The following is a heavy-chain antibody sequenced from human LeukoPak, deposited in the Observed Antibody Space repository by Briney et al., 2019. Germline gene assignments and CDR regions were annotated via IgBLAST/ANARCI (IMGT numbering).Heavy chain of an antibody. CDR3: ASRVGAAELQH. D-gene: IGHD1-26*01. Sequence: ASVKVSCKASGGTFSSYAISWVRQAPGQGPEWMGRIIPILGIANYAQKFQGRVTITADKSTSTAYMELSSLRSEDTAVYYCASRVGAAELQHWGQGTLVTVSS. V-gene: IGHV1-69*04. J-gene: IGHJ1*01. CDR1: GGTFSSYA. CDR2: IIPILGIA.